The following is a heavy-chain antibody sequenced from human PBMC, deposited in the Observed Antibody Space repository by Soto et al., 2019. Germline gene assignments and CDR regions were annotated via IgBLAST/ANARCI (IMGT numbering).Heavy chain of an antibody. D-gene: IGHD1-26*01. J-gene: IGHJ4*02. Sequence: QVQLVESGGGLVKPGGSLRLSCAASGFSFSDYYMSWIRQAPGKGLEWISYISSSGNSINYADSVKGRFTISRDNMKNSVHLQMNSLRAEDTAVYYCARERRGSYSGLGDYWGQGTLVTVSS. CDR1: GFSFSDYY. CDR3: ARERRGSYSGLGDY. V-gene: IGHV3-11*01. CDR2: ISSSGNSI.